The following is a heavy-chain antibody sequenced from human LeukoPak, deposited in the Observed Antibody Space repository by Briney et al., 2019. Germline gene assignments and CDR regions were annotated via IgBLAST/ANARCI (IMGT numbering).Heavy chain of an antibody. J-gene: IGHJ6*03. V-gene: IGHV1-8*01. CDR1: GYTFTSYD. D-gene: IGHD6-6*01. CDR3: ARGRRHIAARSSYYYYMDV. CDR2: MNPNSGNT. Sequence: GASVKVSCKASGYTFTSYDINWVRQATGQGLEWMGWMNPNSGNTGYAQKFQGRVTMTRNTSISTAYMELSSLRSEDTAVYYCARGRRHIAARSSYYYYMDVWGQGTLVTVSS.